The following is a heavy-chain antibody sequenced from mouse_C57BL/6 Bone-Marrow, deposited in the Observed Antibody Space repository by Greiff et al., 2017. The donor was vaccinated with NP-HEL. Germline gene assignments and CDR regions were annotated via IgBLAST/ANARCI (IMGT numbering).Heavy chain of an antibody. CDR2: IDPETGGT. D-gene: IGHD2-3*01. J-gene: IGHJ3*01. CDR1: GYTFTDYE. CDR3: TKRAYDGYLY. Sequence: QVQLQQSGAELVRPGASVTLSCKASGYTFTDYEMHWVKQTPVHGLEWIGAIDPETGGTAYNQKFKGKAILTADKSSSTAYMELRSLTSEDSAVYYCTKRAYDGYLYCGQGTLVTVSA. V-gene: IGHV1-15*01.